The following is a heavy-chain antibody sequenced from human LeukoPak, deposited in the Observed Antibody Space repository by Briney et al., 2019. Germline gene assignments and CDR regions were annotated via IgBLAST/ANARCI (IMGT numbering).Heavy chain of an antibody. CDR2: INHSGST. V-gene: IGHV4-34*01. CDR3: AREVRGGGKFDY. CDR1: GGSFSGYY. J-gene: IGHJ4*02. Sequence: SETLSLTCAVYGGSFSGYYWSWIRQPPGKGLEWIGEINHSGSTNYNPSLKSRATISVDTSKNQFSLKLSSVTAADTVVYYCAREVRGGGKFDYWGQGTLVTVSS. D-gene: IGHD2-21*01.